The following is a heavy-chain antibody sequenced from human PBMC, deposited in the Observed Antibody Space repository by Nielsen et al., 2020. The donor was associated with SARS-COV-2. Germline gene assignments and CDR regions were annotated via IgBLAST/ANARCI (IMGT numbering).Heavy chain of an antibody. Sequence: GESLKISCAASGFTFSSYWMHWVRQAPGKGLVWVSRINSDGSSTSYADSVKGRFTISRDNAKNTLYLQMNSLRAEDTAVYYCAKDLGRPEIYYYYYGMDVWGQGTTVTVSS. CDR1: GFTFSSYW. CDR2: INSDGSST. CDR3: AKDLGRPEIYYYYYGMDV. J-gene: IGHJ6*02. D-gene: IGHD1-26*01. V-gene: IGHV3-74*01.